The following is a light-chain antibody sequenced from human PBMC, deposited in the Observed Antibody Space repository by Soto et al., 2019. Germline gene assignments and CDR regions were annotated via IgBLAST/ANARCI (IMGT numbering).Light chain of an antibody. J-gene: IGKJ1*01. CDR3: QHYGTSMWT. CDR2: GVS. Sequence: EIVLTQSPATLSLSSWERATLSFMASQSVSSYLAWYQQKPGQAPRLLIYGVSSRATGIPDRFSGSGSGTDFTLTISRLEPEDFTVYYCQHYGTSMWTSGQGTKVDIK. CDR1: QSVSSY. V-gene: IGKV3-20*01.